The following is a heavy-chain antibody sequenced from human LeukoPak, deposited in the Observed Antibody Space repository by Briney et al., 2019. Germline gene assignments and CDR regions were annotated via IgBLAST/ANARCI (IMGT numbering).Heavy chain of an antibody. V-gene: IGHV3-11*01. CDR2: ISGRGSDI. J-gene: IGHJ6*02. Sequence: GGSLRLSCVASGFPFGDYYMSWIRQAPGEGLDWVAYISGRGSDIYYADSVKGRFTISRDNARDSLHLQMNSLRAEDTAVYYCARGFDCSSTSCSCMGVWGQGTTVTVSS. CDR1: GFPFGDYY. D-gene: IGHD2-2*01. CDR3: ARGFDCSSTSCSCMGV.